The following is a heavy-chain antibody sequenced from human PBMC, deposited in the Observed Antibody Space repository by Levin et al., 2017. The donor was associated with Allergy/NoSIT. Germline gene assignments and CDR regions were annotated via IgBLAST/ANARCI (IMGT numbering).Heavy chain of an antibody. J-gene: IGHJ4*02. V-gene: IGHV4-34*01. Sequence: SETLSLTCAVYDGSSRGYHLSWIRQPPGKGLEWIGEINHYGGTNYNPSLESRVTLSVDTSTNHFSLRLSSLTAADTAVYYYAGGSLSAWEVAHRWGQGTLVTVSS. CDR3: AGGSLSAWEVAHR. CDR2: INHYGGT. D-gene: IGHD1-26*01. CDR1: DGSSRGYH.